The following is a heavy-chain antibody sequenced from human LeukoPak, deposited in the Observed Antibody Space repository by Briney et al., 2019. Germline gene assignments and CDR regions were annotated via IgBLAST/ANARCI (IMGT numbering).Heavy chain of an antibody. CDR1: GFTFSSYA. CDR3: AKDEAGAGTRLGEDH. V-gene: IGHV3-30-3*01. J-gene: IGHJ4*02. D-gene: IGHD6-13*01. CDR2: ISYDGSNK. Sequence: QSGGSLRLSCAASGFTFSSYAMHWVRQAPGKGLEWVAVISYDGSNKYYADSVKGRFTISRDNSKNTLYLQMNSLRAEDTAVYYCAKDEAGAGTRLGEDHWGQGTLVTVSS.